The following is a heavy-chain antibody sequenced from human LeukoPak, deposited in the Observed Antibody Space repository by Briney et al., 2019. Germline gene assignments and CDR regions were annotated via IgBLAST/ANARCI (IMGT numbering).Heavy chain of an antibody. CDR1: GYTFSGYQ. D-gene: IGHD2-15*01. J-gene: IGHJ4*02. CDR2: MNPSSGVT. V-gene: IGHV1-2*06. CDR3: ASRAASVTLGY. Sequence: ASVRVSCKASGYTFSGYQVHWLRQAPGQGLEWMGRMNPSSGVTNYAQKFQARVTMTRDTSINTAYLDLSALKSDDTAVYYCASRAASVTLGYWGQGTLVTVSS.